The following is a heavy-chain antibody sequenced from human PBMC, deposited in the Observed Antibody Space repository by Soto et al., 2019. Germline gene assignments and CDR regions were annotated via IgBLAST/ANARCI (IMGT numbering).Heavy chain of an antibody. J-gene: IGHJ6*02. V-gene: IGHV3-30*18. Sequence: GGSLRLSCAASGFTFSSYGMHWVRQAPGKGLEWVAVISYDGSNKYYADSVTGRFTISRDNSKNTLYLQMTSLRAEDTAVYYCAKCLVNHPYYYYYGMDVCGQGTTVTVSS. CDR1: GFTFSSYG. D-gene: IGHD2-15*01. CDR2: ISYDGSNK. CDR3: AKCLVNHPYYYYYGMDV.